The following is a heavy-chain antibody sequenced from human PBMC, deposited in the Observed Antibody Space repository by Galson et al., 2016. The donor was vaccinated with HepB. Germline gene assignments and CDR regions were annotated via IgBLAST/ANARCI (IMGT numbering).Heavy chain of an antibody. CDR3: ARKGFYRSGWYVMGHFDY. V-gene: IGHV1-18*04. CDR2: ISANSGNT. CDR1: GYRFFTYG. J-gene: IGHJ4*02. Sequence: SVKVSCKASGYRFFTYGISWVRQAPGQGLEWLGWISANSGNTIYAQKFQDRVTMTRDTSASTVYMDLRSLRSDDTAVYYCARKGFYRSGWYVMGHFDYRGQGTLVTVSS. D-gene: IGHD6-19*01.